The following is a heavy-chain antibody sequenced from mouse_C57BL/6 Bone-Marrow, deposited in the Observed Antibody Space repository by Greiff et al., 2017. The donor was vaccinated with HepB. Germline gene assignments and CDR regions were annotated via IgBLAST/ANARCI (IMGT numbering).Heavy chain of an antibody. CDR3: TTLYDYPDY. Sequence: EVKLMESGAELVRPGASVKLSCTASGFNIKDDYMHWVKQRPEQGLEWIGWIDPENGDTEYASKFQGKATITADTSSNTAYLQLSSLTSEDTAVYYCTTLYDYPDYWGQGTTLTVSS. D-gene: IGHD2-4*01. V-gene: IGHV14-4*01. CDR2: IDPENGDT. J-gene: IGHJ2*01. CDR1: GFNIKDDY.